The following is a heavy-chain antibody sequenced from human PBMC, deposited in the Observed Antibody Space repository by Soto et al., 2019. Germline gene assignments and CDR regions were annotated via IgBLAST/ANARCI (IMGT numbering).Heavy chain of an antibody. V-gene: IGHV3-30*18. J-gene: IGHJ4*02. D-gene: IGHD6-19*01. Sequence: GGSLRLSCAASGFTFSSYGMHWVRQAPGKGLEWVAVISYDGSNKYYADSVKGRFTISRDNSKNTLYLQMNSLRAEDTAVYYCAKDNGQWLTETDPLYYFDYWGQGTLVTVSS. CDR2: ISYDGSNK. CDR1: GFTFSSYG. CDR3: AKDNGQWLTETDPLYYFDY.